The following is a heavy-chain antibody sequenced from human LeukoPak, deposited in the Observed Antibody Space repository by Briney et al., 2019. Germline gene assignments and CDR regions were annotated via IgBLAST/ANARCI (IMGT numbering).Heavy chain of an antibody. V-gene: IGHV4-59*01. CDR1: GGSISSYY. CDR3: ARGQSDDFWSGYYTCWFDP. J-gene: IGHJ5*02. Sequence: PSETLSLTCTVSGGSISSYYWSWLRQPPGKGLEWIGYIYYSGSTNYNPSLKSRVTISVDTSKNQFSLKLSSVTAADTAVYYCARGQSDDFWSGYYTCWFDPWGQGTLVTVSS. D-gene: IGHD3-3*01. CDR2: IYYSGST.